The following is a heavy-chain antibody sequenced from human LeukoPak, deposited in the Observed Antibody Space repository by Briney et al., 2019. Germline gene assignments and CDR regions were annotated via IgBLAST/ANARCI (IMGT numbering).Heavy chain of an antibody. CDR2: IYTSGST. D-gene: IGHD2-15*01. CDR3: ARGYCSGGSCYFEFWFDP. CDR1: GGSISSGSYY. Sequence: PSQTLSLTRTVSGGSISSGSYYWSWIRQPPGKGLEWIGRIYTSGSTNYNPSLKSRVSISLDTSKNQFSLKLTSVTAADTAVYYCARGYCSGGSCYFEFWFDPWGQGTLVTVSS. J-gene: IGHJ5*02. V-gene: IGHV4-61*02.